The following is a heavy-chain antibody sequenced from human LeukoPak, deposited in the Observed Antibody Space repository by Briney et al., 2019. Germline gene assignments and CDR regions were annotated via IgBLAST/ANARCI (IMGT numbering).Heavy chain of an antibody. D-gene: IGHD6-19*01. V-gene: IGHV3-23*01. CDR1: GFTFSSYA. CDR2: IFGSGGSA. J-gene: IGHJ4*02. Sequence: GGSLRLSCAASGFTFSSYAMSWARQAPGKGLEWVSGIFGSGGSAHYADSVKGRFTISRDNSKDTVYLQMDSLRVEDTAVYYCGKTTTGYSSGRYPGWPVDYWGQGTLVTVSS. CDR3: GKTTTGYSSGRYPGWPVDY.